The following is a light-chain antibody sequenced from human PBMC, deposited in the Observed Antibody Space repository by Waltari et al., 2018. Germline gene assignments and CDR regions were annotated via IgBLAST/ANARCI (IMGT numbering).Light chain of an antibody. J-gene: IGLJ2*01. CDR1: SSDVGGNNY. CDR2: DVS. CDR3: SSYAGSYTWV. V-gene: IGLV2-11*01. Sequence: QSALTQPRSVSGSPGQSVTIACTGTSSDVGGNNYVSWYQQHPGKAPKLMVYDVSKRPSGVPDRFSGSKSGNRASLTSFGLQAEDEADYYCSSYAGSYTWVFGGGTRLTVL.